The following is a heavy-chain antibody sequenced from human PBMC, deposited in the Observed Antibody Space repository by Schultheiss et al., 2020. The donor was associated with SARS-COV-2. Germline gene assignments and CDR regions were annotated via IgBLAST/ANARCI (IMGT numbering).Heavy chain of an antibody. Sequence: GGSLRLSCAGSAFTFSSYAMHWVRQTPGKGLEWVTAISHDTNYKHYADSVNGRFTISRDNAKNSLFLQMNSLRDEDTAVYFCARDRYSVNDYWGQGTLVTVSS. V-gene: IGHV3-30*07. CDR3: ARDRYSVNDY. CDR1: AFTFSSYA. CDR2: ISHDTNYK. J-gene: IGHJ4*02. D-gene: IGHD3-9*01.